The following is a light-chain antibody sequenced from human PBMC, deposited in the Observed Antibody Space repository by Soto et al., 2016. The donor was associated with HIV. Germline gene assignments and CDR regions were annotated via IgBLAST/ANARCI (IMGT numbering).Light chain of an antibody. CDR1: QDISNY. Sequence: DIQMTQSPSSLSASVGDRVTITCQASQDISNYLNWYQQKPGKAPKLLIYDASNLETGAPSRFSGSGSGTDFTLTISSLQPEDFATYYCQQSYSTPDTFGQGTKLEIK. CDR2: DAS. J-gene: IGKJ2*01. CDR3: QQSYSTPDT. V-gene: IGKV1-39*01.